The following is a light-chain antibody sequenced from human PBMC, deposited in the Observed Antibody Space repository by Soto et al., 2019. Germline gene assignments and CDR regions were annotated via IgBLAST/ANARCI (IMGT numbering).Light chain of an antibody. J-gene: IGLJ2*01. CDR3: AAWDDSLNGLV. Sequence: QSVLTQPPSASGTPGQRVTISCSGSSSNIGSNTVNWYQQLPGTAPKLRIYSNNQRPSGGADRFSGSKSGTSASLAISGLQSEDEVDYYCAAWDDSLNGLVFGGGTKLTVL. CDR2: SNN. V-gene: IGLV1-44*01. CDR1: SSNIGSNT.